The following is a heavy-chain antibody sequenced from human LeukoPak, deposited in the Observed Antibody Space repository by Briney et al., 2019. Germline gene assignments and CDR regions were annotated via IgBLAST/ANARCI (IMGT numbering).Heavy chain of an antibody. J-gene: IGHJ3*02. Sequence: SETLSPTCTVSGGSISSSSYYWGWIRQPPGKGLEWIGEIYHSGRTNYNASLKSRVTMSVDTSKNQFSLKLNSLTAADTAVYYCATSIALAGWGAFDIWGQGTVVTVSS. CDR3: ATSIALAGWGAFDI. D-gene: IGHD6-13*01. CDR1: GGSISSSSYY. CDR2: IYHSGRT. V-gene: IGHV4-39*07.